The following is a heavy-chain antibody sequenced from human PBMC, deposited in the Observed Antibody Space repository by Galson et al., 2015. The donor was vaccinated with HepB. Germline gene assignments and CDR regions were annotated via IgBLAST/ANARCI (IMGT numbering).Heavy chain of an antibody. V-gene: IGHV1-2*02. CDR2: INPNSGGT. J-gene: IGHJ4*02. D-gene: IGHD1-26*01. Sequence: SVKVSCKASGYTFTGYYMHWVRQAPGQGLEWMGWINPNSGGTNYAQKFQGRVTMTRDTSISTAYMELSRLRSDDTAVYYCARGPFLGELLRTDYWGQGTLVTVSS. CDR3: ARGPFLGELLRTDY. CDR1: GYTFTGYY.